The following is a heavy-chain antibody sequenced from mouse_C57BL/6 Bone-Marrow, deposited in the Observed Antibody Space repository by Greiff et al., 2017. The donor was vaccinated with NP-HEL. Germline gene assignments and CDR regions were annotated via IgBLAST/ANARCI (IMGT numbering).Heavy chain of an antibody. CDR2: SRNKANDYTT. CDR1: GFTFSDFY. Sequence: EVQRVESGGGLVQSGRSLRLSCATSGFTFSDFYMEWVRQAPGKGLEWIAASRNKANDYTTEYSASVKGRFIVSRDTSQSILYLQMNALRAEDTAIYYCARDEGGLPYYFDYWGQGTTLTVSS. J-gene: IGHJ2*01. CDR3: ARDEGGLPYYFDY. V-gene: IGHV7-1*01. D-gene: IGHD2-4*01.